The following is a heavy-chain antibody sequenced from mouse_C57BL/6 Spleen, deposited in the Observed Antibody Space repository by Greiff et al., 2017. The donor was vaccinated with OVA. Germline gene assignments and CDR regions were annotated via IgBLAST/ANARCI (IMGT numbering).Heavy chain of an antibody. V-gene: IGHV1-61*01. J-gene: IGHJ2*01. Sequence: VQLQQPGAELVRPGSSVKLSCKASGYTFTSYWMDWVKQRPGQGLEWIGNIYPSDSETHYNQKFKDKATLTVDKSSSTAYMQLSSLTSEDSAVYYCAREEATVVALDYWGQGTTLTVSS. CDR3: AREEATVVALDY. CDR2: IYPSDSET. D-gene: IGHD1-1*01. CDR1: GYTFTSYW.